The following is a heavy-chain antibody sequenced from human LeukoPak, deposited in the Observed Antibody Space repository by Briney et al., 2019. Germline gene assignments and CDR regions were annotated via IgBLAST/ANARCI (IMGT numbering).Heavy chain of an antibody. CDR3: AKVIRSSGWYVDS. CDR1: RFTFSTYA. Sequence: GGSPRLSCAASRFTFSTYAMSWVRRAPGKGLEWVSGITGSGNTAFYADSVKGRFTISRDNSKDTLYLQMSSLRAEDTAVYYCAKVIRSSGWYVDSWGQGTLVTVSS. CDR2: ITGSGNTA. V-gene: IGHV3-23*01. J-gene: IGHJ4*02. D-gene: IGHD6-19*01.